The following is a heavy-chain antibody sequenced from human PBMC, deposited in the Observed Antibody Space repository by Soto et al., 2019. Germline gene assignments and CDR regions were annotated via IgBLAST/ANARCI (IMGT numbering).Heavy chain of an antibody. D-gene: IGHD3-9*01. CDR2: IWYDVSQQ. Sequence: QEQLVESGGGVVQPGTSLRLSCAASGFTFSNYGMHWVRQAPGKGLEWVAVIWYDVSQQYHEDPVKGRVTVSKDSSRNTLSLQMNSLRAEDTAVYSCARTLTGWYFELWGRGTLITVSS. CDR3: ARTLTGWYFEL. V-gene: IGHV3-33*01. CDR1: GFTFSNYG. J-gene: IGHJ2*01.